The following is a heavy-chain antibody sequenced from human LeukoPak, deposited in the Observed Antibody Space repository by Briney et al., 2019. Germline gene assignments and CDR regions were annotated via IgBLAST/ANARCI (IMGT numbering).Heavy chain of an antibody. D-gene: IGHD1-26*01. V-gene: IGHV4-39*01. CDR3: ARLGFSNSGSYLAPSDY. Sequence: SETLSLTCTVSGGSISSSSDYWGWIRQPPGQGLEWIGSIYYSGSTYYSPSLKSRVTISVDTSKNQFSLKLSSVTAADTAVYYCARLGFSNSGSYLAPSDYWGQGTLVTVSS. J-gene: IGHJ4*02. CDR2: IYYSGST. CDR1: GGSISSSSDY.